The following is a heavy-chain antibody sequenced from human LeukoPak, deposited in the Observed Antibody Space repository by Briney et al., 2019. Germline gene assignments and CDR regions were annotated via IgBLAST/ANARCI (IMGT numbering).Heavy chain of an antibody. J-gene: IGHJ4*02. CDR1: GFTFSSYA. CDR3: ARDRDSSGRNYFDY. CDR2: ISYDGSNK. D-gene: IGHD6-19*01. Sequence: GGSLRLSCAASGFTFSSYAMHWVRQAPGKGLEWVAVISYDGSNKYYADSVKGRFTISRDNSKNTLYLQMNSLRAEDTAVYYCARDRDSSGRNYFDYWGQGTLVTVSS. V-gene: IGHV3-30-3*01.